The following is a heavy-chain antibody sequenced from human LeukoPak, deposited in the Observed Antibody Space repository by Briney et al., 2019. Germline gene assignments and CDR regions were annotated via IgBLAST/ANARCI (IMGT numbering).Heavy chain of an antibody. J-gene: IGHJ6*02. CDR2: ISWNSGSI. Sequence: PGRSLRLSCAASGFTFDDYAMHWVRQAPGKGLEWVSGISWNSGSIGYADSVKGRFTISRDNAKNSLYLQMNSLRAEDTAVYYCARADVDIVATPVFRGMDVWGQGTTVTVSS. D-gene: IGHD5-12*01. V-gene: IGHV3-9*01. CDR3: ARADVDIVATPVFRGMDV. CDR1: GFTFDDYA.